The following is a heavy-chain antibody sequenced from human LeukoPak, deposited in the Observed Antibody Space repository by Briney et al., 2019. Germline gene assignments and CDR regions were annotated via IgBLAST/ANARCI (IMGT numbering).Heavy chain of an antibody. J-gene: IGHJ4*02. CDR3: ARGGRIAAAGKGG. D-gene: IGHD6-13*01. V-gene: IGHV4-34*01. CDR2: INHSGST. Sequence: PSETLSLTCTVSGGSISSYYWSWIRQPPGKGLEWIGEINHSGSTNYNPSLKSRVTISVDTSKNQFSLKLSSVTAADTAVYYCARGGRIAAAGKGGWGQGTLVTVSS. CDR1: GGSISSYY.